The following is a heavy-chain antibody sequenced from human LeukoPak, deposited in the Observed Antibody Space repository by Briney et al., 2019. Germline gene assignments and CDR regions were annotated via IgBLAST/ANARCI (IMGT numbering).Heavy chain of an antibody. D-gene: IGHD1-1*01. Sequence: GGSLRLSCAASGFTFNRYGMSWVRQAPGKGLVWVSRINTDGSSTNYADSVKGRFTISRDNAKNTLYLQMNSLRAEDTAVYFCARERKYDSTFDYWGQGTLVTVSS. CDR2: INTDGSST. CDR3: ARERKYDSTFDY. V-gene: IGHV3-74*01. CDR1: GFTFNRYG. J-gene: IGHJ4*02.